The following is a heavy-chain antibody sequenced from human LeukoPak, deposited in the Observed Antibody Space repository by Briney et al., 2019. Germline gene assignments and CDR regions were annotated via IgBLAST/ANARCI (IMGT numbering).Heavy chain of an antibody. CDR1: GYTFTGYY. CDR3: ARDHPYYDFWSGYLAPYYFDY. D-gene: IGHD3-3*01. V-gene: IGHV1-2*02. J-gene: IGHJ4*02. CDR2: INPNSGGT. Sequence: ASVKVSCKASGYTFTGYYKHWVRQAPGQGLEWMGWINPNSGGTNYAQKFQGRVTMTRDTSISTAYMELSRLRSDDTAVYYCARDHPYYDFWSGYLAPYYFDYWGQGTLVTVSS.